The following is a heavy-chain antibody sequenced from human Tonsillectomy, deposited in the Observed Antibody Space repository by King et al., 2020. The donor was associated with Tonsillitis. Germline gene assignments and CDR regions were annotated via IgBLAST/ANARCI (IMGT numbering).Heavy chain of an antibody. Sequence: VQLQQWGAGLLRPSETLSLTCAVYGGSFSDYYWSWIRQPPGKGLEWIGETNHSGSTNYNPSLKSRVTISVDTSKNQFSLKVSSVTAADPAVSYWASISEGHYHGTCAHNASNCFDPWGQGTLVTVSS. CDR2: TNHSGST. CDR3: ASISEGHYHGTCAHNASNCFDP. CDR1: GGSFSDYY. V-gene: IGHV4-34*01. J-gene: IGHJ5*02. D-gene: IGHD3-10*01.